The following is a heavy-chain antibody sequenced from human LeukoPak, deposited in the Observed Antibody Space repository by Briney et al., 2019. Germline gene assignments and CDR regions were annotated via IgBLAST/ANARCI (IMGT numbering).Heavy chain of an antibody. V-gene: IGHV3-30*04. Sequence: PGGSLRLSCAASGGTFTSSPMHWVRQAPGKELEWVAVISYDGGDKYSADSVKGRFTVSRDNSKNTLSLQMNSLRPEDTAVYYCASSNPRFLWYSHLESWGQGTLVTVSS. CDR2: ISYDGGDK. J-gene: IGHJ5*02. CDR3: ASSNPRFLWYSHLES. CDR1: GGTFTSSP. D-gene: IGHD6-13*01.